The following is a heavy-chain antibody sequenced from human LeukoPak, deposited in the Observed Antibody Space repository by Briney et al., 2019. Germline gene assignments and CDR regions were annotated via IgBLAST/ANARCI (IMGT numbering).Heavy chain of an antibody. CDR1: GFTVSSNY. D-gene: IGHD6-13*01. J-gene: IGHJ4*02. CDR3: AKGAGYSSNWNFDY. Sequence: GSLRLSCAASGFTVSSNYMSWVRQAPGKGLEWVSTISGRGDSTYYADSVKGRFTISRGNSKNTLYLQMNSLRLEDTAGYYCAKGAGYSSNWNFDYWGQGTLVTVSS. V-gene: IGHV3-23*01. CDR2: ISGRGDST.